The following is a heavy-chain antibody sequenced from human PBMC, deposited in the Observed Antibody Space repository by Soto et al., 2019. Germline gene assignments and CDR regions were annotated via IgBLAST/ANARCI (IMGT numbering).Heavy chain of an antibody. V-gene: IGHV4-34*01. CDR3: ARLDYYYYYMDV. D-gene: IGHD6-6*01. Sequence: SETLSLTCAVYGGSFSGYYWSLIRQPPGKGLEWIGEINHSGSTNYNPSLKSRVTISVDTSKNQFSLKLSSVTAADTAVYYCARLDYYYYYMDVWGKGTTVTVSS. CDR1: GGSFSGYY. J-gene: IGHJ6*03. CDR2: INHSGST.